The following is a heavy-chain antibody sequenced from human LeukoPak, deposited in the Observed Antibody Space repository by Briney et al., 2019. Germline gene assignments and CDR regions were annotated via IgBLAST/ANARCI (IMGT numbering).Heavy chain of an antibody. CDR3: ARGQTYDSSGKVAFGEPFDY. CDR2: INPSGGST. J-gene: IGHJ4*02. D-gene: IGHD3-22*01. V-gene: IGHV1-46*01. Sequence: ASVKVSCKASGYTFTSYYMHWVRQAPGQGLEWMGIINPSGGSTSYAQKFQGRVTMTRDTSTSTVYMELSSLRSEDTAVYYCARGQTYDSSGKVAFGEPFDYWGQGTLVAVSS. CDR1: GYTFTSYY.